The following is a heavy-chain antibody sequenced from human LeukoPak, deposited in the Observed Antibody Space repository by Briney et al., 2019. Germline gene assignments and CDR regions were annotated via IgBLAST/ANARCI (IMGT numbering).Heavy chain of an antibody. V-gene: IGHV3-66*01. Sequence: GGSLRLSCAASEFSVGSNYMTWVRQAPGKGLEWVSLIYGGGSTCYADSVKGRFTISRDNSKNTLYLQMNSLRAEDTAMYYCARAVAGYYFDYWGQGTLVTVSS. CDR1: EFSVGSNY. J-gene: IGHJ4*02. CDR3: ARAVAGYYFDY. D-gene: IGHD6-19*01. CDR2: IYGGGST.